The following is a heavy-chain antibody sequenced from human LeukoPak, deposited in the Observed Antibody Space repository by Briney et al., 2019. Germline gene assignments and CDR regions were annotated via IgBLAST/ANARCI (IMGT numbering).Heavy chain of an antibody. D-gene: IGHD5-18*01. CDR3: ARPVRGYSYGCDY. CDR2: ISSSSSTI. V-gene: IGHV3-48*04. J-gene: IGHJ4*02. CDR1: GFTFSSYW. Sequence: GGSLRLSCAASGFTFSSYWMNWVRQAPGKGLEWVSYISSSSSTIYYADSVKGRFTISRDNAKNSLYLQMNSLRAEDTAVYYCARPVRGYSYGCDYWGQGTLVTVST.